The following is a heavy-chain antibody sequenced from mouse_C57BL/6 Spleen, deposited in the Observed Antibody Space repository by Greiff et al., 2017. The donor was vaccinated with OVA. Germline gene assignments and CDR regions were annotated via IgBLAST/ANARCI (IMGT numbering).Heavy chain of an antibody. CDR1: GYAFTNYL. CDR2: INPGSGGT. Sequence: VKLQESGAELVRPGTSVKVSCKASGYAFTNYLIEWVKQRPGQGLEWIGVINPGSGGTNYNEKLKGKATLTADKSSSTAYMQLSSLTSEDSAVYFCARYYGNYYAMDYWGQGTSVTVSS. V-gene: IGHV1-54*01. D-gene: IGHD2-1*01. CDR3: ARYYGNYYAMDY. J-gene: IGHJ4*01.